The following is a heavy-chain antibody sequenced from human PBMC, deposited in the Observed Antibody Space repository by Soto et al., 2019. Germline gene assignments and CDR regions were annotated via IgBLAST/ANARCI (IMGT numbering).Heavy chain of an antibody. V-gene: IGHV3-21*01. Sequence: PGGSLRLSCAASGFTFSSYSMNWVRQAPGKGLEWVSSISSSSSYIYYADSVKGRFTISRDNAKNSPYLQMNSLRAEDTAVYYCAREGGDYVGAFDIWGQGTMVTVSS. CDR3: AREGGDYVGAFDI. CDR1: GFTFSSYS. D-gene: IGHD4-17*01. J-gene: IGHJ3*02. CDR2: ISSSSSYI.